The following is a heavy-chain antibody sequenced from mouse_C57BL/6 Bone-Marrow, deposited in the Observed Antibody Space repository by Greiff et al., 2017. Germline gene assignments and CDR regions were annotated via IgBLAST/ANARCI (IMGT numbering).Heavy chain of an antibody. CDR1: GYTFTSYW. D-gene: IGHD2-4*01. CDR2: IYPGSGST. J-gene: IGHJ3*01. CDR3: ARKWYDYDAWFAY. V-gene: IGHV1-55*01. Sequence: QVQLQQPGAELVKPGASVKMSCKASGYTFTSYWITWVKQRPGQGLEWIGDIYPGSGSTTYNEKFKSKATLTVDTSSSTAYMQLSSLTSEDSAVYYCARKWYDYDAWFAYWGQGTLVTVSA.